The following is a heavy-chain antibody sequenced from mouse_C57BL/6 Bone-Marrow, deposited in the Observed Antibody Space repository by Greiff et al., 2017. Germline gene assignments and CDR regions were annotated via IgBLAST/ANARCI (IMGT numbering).Heavy chain of an antibody. Sequence: VQLQQPGAELVKPGASVKLSCKASGYTFTSYWMQWVKQRPGQGLEWIGEIDPSDSYTNYNQKFKGKATLTVDTSSSTAYMQLSSLTSEDSAVYYCARSYSWFAYWGQGTLVTVSA. CDR1: GYTFTSYW. J-gene: IGHJ3*01. D-gene: IGHD1-1*01. CDR2: IDPSDSYT. CDR3: ARSYSWFAY. V-gene: IGHV1-50*01.